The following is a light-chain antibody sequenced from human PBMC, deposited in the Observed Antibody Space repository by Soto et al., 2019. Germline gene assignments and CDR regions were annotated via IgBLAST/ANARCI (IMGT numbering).Light chain of an antibody. CDR2: EVS. Sequence: QSVLTQPASVSGSPGQTITLSCTGTSSDVGGYAYVSWYQQYPGKVPKLVISEVSNRPSGVSHRFSGSRSGNTASLTISGLQAEDEADYHCSSYTSRTTPVFGGGTQLTVL. CDR3: SSYTSRTTPV. V-gene: IGLV2-14*01. CDR1: SSDVGGYAY. J-gene: IGLJ2*01.